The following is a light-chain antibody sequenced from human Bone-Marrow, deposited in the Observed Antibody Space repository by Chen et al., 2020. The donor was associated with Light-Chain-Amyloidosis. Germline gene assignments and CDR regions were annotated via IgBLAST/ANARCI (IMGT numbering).Light chain of an antibody. Sequence: QPALTQPASVPGSPGQSTTIACTGTSSDVGAYNYVSWFQKHPGKAPKPMIYDVRNRPSGVSHRFSGSESGNTASLTISGLQAEDEADYYCCSFTTISTLIFGGGTKVTVL. J-gene: IGLJ2*01. CDR2: DVR. CDR3: CSFTTISTLI. V-gene: IGLV2-14*03. CDR1: SSDVGAYNY.